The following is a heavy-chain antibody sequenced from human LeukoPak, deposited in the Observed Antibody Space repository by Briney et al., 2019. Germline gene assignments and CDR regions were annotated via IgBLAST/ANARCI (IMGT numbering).Heavy chain of an antibody. CDR2: IYYSGST. CDR3: ARVPGQEGELLPTHYYMDV. CDR1: GGSISSYY. V-gene: IGHV4-59*12. J-gene: IGHJ6*03. D-gene: IGHD1-26*01. Sequence: SETLSLTCTVSGGSISSYYWSWIRQPPGKGLEWIGYIYYSGSTYYNPSLKSRVTISVDTSKNQFSLKLSSVTAADTAVYYCARVPGQEGELLPTHYYMDVWGKGTTVTVSS.